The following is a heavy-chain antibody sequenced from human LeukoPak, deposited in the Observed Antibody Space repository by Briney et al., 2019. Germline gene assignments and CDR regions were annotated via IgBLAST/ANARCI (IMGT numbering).Heavy chain of an antibody. CDR3: ARDGNYYDSSGPADY. CDR1: GFTFSSYA. V-gene: IGHV3-74*01. J-gene: IGHJ4*02. Sequence: PGGSLRLSCAASGFTFSSYAMSWVRHAPGKGLVWVSRINSDGISTSYADSVKGRFTISRDNAKNTLYLQMNSLRAEDTAVYYCARDGNYYDSSGPADYWGQGTLVTVSS. D-gene: IGHD3-22*01. CDR2: INSDGIST.